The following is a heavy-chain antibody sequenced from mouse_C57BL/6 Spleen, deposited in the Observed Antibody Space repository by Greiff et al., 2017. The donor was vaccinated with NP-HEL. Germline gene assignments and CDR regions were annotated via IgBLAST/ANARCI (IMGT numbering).Heavy chain of an antibody. CDR1: GYTFTSYW. CDR2: IDPSDSET. J-gene: IGHJ4*01. Sequence: VQLQQPGAELVRPGSSVKLSCKASGYTFTSYWMHWVKQRPIQGLEWIGNIDPSDSETHYNQKFKDKATLTVDKSSSTAYMQLSSLTSEDSAVYYCARNYLYDGSSLPYAMDYWGQGTSVTVSS. V-gene: IGHV1-52*01. CDR3: ARNYLYDGSSLPYAMDY. D-gene: IGHD1-1*01.